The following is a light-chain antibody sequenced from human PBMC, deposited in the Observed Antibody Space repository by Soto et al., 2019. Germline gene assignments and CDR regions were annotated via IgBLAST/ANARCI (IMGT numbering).Light chain of an antibody. J-gene: IGKJ1*01. CDR2: DAS. Sequence: DIQMTQSPSTLSASVGDRFTITCRASQSISSWLAWYQQKPGKAPKLLIYDASNLESGVPSRFSGSGSGTEFTLTISSLQPDDFATYYCQQYNSYSRTFGLGTKVDIK. V-gene: IGKV1-5*01. CDR1: QSISSW. CDR3: QQYNSYSRT.